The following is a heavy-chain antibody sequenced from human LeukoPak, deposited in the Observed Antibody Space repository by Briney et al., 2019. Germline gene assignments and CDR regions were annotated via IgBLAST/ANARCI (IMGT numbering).Heavy chain of an antibody. D-gene: IGHD5-18*01. CDR3: ARDTDTAMVTAGGWFDP. J-gene: IGHJ5*02. CDR2: ISYDGSNK. Sequence: GGSLRLSCAASGFTFSSYAMHWVRQAPGKGLEWVAVISYDGSNKYYADSVKGRFTISRDNSKNTLYLQMNSLGAEDTAVYYCARDTDTAMVTAGGWFDPWGQGTLVTVSS. V-gene: IGHV3-30-3*01. CDR1: GFTFSSYA.